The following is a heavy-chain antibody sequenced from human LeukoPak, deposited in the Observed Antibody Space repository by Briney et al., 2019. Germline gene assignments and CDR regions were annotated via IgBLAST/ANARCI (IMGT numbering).Heavy chain of an antibody. D-gene: IGHD6-19*01. J-gene: IGHJ4*02. Sequence: ASVKVSCKASGYTFTSYDINWVRQATGQGLEWMGWMNPNSGNTGYAQKFQGRVTMTRNTSISTAYMKLSSLRSEDTAVYYCAKDTVAVAGMDDYWGQGTLVTVSS. CDR2: MNPNSGNT. CDR3: AKDTVAVAGMDDY. CDR1: GYTFTSYD. V-gene: IGHV1-8*01.